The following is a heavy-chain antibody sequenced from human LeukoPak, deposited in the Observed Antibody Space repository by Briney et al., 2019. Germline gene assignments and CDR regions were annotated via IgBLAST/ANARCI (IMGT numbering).Heavy chain of an antibody. J-gene: IGHJ5*02. V-gene: IGHV5-51*01. D-gene: IGHD2-15*01. CDR1: GYSFTSSW. Sequence: GESLKISCKGSGYSFTSSWIGWVRKMPGKGLEWRGIIYPGDSDTRYSPSFQGQVTISADKSISTAYLQWSSLKASDTAMYYCARVVVVAATTGWFDPWGQGTLVTVSS. CDR3: ARVVVVAATTGWFDP. CDR2: IYPGDSDT.